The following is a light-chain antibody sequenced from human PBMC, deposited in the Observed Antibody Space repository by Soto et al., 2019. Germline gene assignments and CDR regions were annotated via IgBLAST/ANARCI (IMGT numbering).Light chain of an antibody. CDR3: QQYYSTPYT. CDR1: QSVLYSSNNKNY. Sequence: DIVMTQSPDSLAVYLGERATINCKSSQSVLYSSNNKNYLAWYQQKPEQPPKLLIYWASTRESGVPDRFSGSGSGTDFTLTSSSLQAEDVAVYYCQQYYSTPYTFGQGTKLEIK. CDR2: WAS. J-gene: IGKJ2*01. V-gene: IGKV4-1*01.